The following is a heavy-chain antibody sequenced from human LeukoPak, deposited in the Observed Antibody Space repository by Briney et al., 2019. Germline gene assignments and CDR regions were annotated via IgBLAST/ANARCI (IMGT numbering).Heavy chain of an antibody. D-gene: IGHD3-22*01. V-gene: IGHV1-69*05. CDR1: GGTFSSYA. Sequence: SVKVSCKASGGTFSSYAISWVRQAPGQGLEWMGGIIPTFGTANYAQKFQGRVTITTDESTSTAYMELSSLRSEDTAVYYCATSYYYDSSGNYYYYYMDVWGKGTTVTVSS. CDR3: ATSYYYDSSGNYYYYYMDV. J-gene: IGHJ6*03. CDR2: IIPTFGTA.